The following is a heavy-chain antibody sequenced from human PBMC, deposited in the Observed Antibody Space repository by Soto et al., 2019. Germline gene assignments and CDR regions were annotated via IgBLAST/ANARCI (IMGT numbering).Heavy chain of an antibody. Sequence: GGSLRLSCAASGFAFNNAWINWVRQAPGKGLEWVGRIKTKALGGTTDFAAPVRGRFAITRDDSRNMVYMQMNTLNTEDTAVYYCTTDSYSPIVEVRFDYWGHGTLVTAPQ. CDR3: TTDSYSPIVEVRFDY. V-gene: IGHV3-15*07. D-gene: IGHD1-26*01. CDR2: IKTKALGGTT. CDR1: GFAFNNAW. J-gene: IGHJ4*01.